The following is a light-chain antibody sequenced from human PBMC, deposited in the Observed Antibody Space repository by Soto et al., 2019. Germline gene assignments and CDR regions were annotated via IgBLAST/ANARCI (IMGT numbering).Light chain of an antibody. J-gene: IGKJ1*01. CDR2: EVS. V-gene: IGKV2-30*02. CDR1: QSLIHSDGSTY. Sequence: DVVMTQSPLSLPVTLGQPASISCTSSQSLIHSDGSTYLSWFQQRPGQSPRRLIYEVSDRDSGVPDRFSGSGSGTYFQLKISRVEAEDVGVYYCMQGTHWPWTFGQGTEVEIK. CDR3: MQGTHWPWT.